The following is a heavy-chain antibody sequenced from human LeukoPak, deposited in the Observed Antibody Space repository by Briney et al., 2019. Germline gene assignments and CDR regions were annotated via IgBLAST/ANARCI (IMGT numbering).Heavy chain of an antibody. CDR2: IKNDGSET. Sequence: GGSLRLSCAASGFTFSSYWMSWVRQAPGKGLQWVGHIKNDGSETYYLDSLKGRFSISRDNTNNALYLQMNSLRVEDTAVYYCVKNDGWFHLAQWGQGTLVTVSS. CDR3: VKNDGWFHLAQ. CDR1: GFTFSSYW. J-gene: IGHJ4*02. D-gene: IGHD6-19*01. V-gene: IGHV3-7*03.